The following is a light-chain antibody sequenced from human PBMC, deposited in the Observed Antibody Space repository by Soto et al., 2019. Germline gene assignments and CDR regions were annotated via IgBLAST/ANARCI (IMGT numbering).Light chain of an antibody. J-gene: IGKJ1*01. CDR1: QSVSSSY. Sequence: EIVLTQSPGTLSLSPGERATLSCRASQSVSSSYLAWYQQKPGQAPRFLIYSASSRATGIPDRFSGSGSGTDFTLTISRLEPEDFAVYYCHQYDTIVQTFGQGTKVDIK. CDR3: HQYDTIVQT. CDR2: SAS. V-gene: IGKV3-20*01.